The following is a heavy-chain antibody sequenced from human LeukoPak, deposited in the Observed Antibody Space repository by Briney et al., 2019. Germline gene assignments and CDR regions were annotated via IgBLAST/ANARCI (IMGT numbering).Heavy chain of an antibody. D-gene: IGHD6-19*01. Sequence: PGGSLRLSCAASGFTFSSYAMHWVRQAPGKGLEWVAVISYDGSNKYYADSVKGRFTISRDNSKNKLYLQMNRLRAEDTAVYYCARDSDSSGWYFDYWGQGTLVTVSS. CDR2: ISYDGSNK. CDR1: GFTFSSYA. CDR3: ARDSDSSGWYFDY. J-gene: IGHJ4*02. V-gene: IGHV3-30-3*01.